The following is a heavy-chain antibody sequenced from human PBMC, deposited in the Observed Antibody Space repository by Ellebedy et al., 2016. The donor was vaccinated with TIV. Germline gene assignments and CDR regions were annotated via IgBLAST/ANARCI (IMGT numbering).Heavy chain of an antibody. Sequence: AASVKVSCKASGYTFTSYGISWVRQAPGQGLEWMGWISAYNGNTNYAQKLQGRVTMTTDTSTSTAYMELRSLRSDDTAVYYCATGYDPRVYYYYGMDVWGQGSTVTVSS. J-gene: IGHJ6*02. CDR3: ATGYDPRVYYYYGMDV. D-gene: IGHD5-12*01. CDR1: GYTFTSYG. CDR2: ISAYNGNT. V-gene: IGHV1-18*04.